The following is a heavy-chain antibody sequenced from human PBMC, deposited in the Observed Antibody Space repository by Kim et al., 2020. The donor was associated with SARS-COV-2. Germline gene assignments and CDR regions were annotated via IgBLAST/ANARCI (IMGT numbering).Heavy chain of an antibody. D-gene: IGHD3-10*01. CDR2: INYSGST. CDR3: ARLGVRGVVTS. J-gene: IGHJ5*02. CDR1: GGSISSSSYY. Sequence: SETLSLTCTVSGGSISSSSYYWGWIRQPPGKGLEWIGSINYSGSTYYNPSHESRVTISVDTSKNQFSLKLSSVTAADTAVYYCARLGVRGVVTSWGQGTLVTVSS. V-gene: IGHV4-39*01.